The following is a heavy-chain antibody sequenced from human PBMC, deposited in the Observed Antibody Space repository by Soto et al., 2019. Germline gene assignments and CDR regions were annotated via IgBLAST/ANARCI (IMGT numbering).Heavy chain of an antibody. Sequence: GWSLRLSWAASGFTFSDYDINLVRQAPGKGLEWVGRTRNKANSYTTDYAAFVKGGFTISRDDSKNLIYLQMNSLKTEDTAVYYCAREGSSSGPDYEYWGQGTLVTVSS. CDR1: GFTFSDYD. CDR2: TRNKANSYTT. J-gene: IGHJ4*02. V-gene: IGHV3-72*01. CDR3: AREGSSSGPDYEY. D-gene: IGHD3-22*01.